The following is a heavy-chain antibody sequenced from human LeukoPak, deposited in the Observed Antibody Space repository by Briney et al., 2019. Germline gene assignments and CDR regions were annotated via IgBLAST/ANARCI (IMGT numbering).Heavy chain of an antibody. CDR3: ARDLRIAVAGPFDY. J-gene: IGHJ4*02. Sequence: ASVKVSFKGSGYTFTSYGINWVRQAPGQGLEWMGWIRAYNGNTNYAQKLQGRVYITTDTSTSTAYMELRSLRSDNTAVYYCARDLRIAVAGPFDYWGQGTLVTVSS. D-gene: IGHD6-19*01. V-gene: IGHV1-18*01. CDR2: IRAYNGNT. CDR1: GYTFTSYG.